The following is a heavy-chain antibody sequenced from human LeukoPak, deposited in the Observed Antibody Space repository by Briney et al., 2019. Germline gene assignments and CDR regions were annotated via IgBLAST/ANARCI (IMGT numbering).Heavy chain of an antibody. V-gene: IGHV4-61*02. CDR2: IYSSGST. CDR3: ARFAPYLSAGDTFDI. CDR1: GLSGGSFRTSSYY. J-gene: IGHJ3*02. Sequence: SSETLSLTCTVSGLSGGSFRTSSYYWSWIRQSAGKGLEWIGRIYSSGSTNYNPSLKSRLIISVDTSKSQFSLKLSSVTAADTAVYYCARFAPYLSAGDTFDIWGQGTMVTVSS. D-gene: IGHD3-16*01.